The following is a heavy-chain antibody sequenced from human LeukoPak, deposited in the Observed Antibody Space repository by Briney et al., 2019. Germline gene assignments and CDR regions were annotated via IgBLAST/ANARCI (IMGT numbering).Heavy chain of an antibody. J-gene: IGHJ3*02. CDR3: ARGLTIFGVVSLNDAFDI. Sequence: GAPVKVSCKASGYTFTSYYMHWVRQAPGQGLEWMGIINPSGGSTSYAQKFQGRVTMTRDTSTSTVYMELSSLRSEDTAVYYCARGLTIFGVVSLNDAFDIWGQGTMVTVSS. V-gene: IGHV1-46*01. CDR2: INPSGGST. D-gene: IGHD3-3*01. CDR1: GYTFTSYY.